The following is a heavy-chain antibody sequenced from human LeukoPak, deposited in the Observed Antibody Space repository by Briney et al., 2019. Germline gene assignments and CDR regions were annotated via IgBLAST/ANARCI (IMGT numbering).Heavy chain of an antibody. Sequence: PGGSLRLSCAASGFTFSSYAMSWVRQAPGKGLEWVSSISGSGSSTYYADSVKGRFTISRDNSKNTLYLQMNSLRAEDTAVYYSAKDYYYGGNVFDYWGQGTLVTVSS. CDR2: ISGSGSST. J-gene: IGHJ4*02. D-gene: IGHD4-23*01. V-gene: IGHV3-23*01. CDR1: GFTFSSYA. CDR3: AKDYYYGGNVFDY.